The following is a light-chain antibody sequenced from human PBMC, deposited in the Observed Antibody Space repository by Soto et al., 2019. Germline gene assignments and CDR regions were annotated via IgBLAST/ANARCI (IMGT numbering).Light chain of an antibody. J-gene: IGKJ5*01. V-gene: IGKV3-11*01. CDR1: QNVDKF. Sequence: TWCLSPGETATLSARASQNVDKFLAWYQQRPGQPPRLLIFDSSNRATGVPVRFSGSGSGTVFTLTISSLGPEDSAVYYCHQRKNWPPSTFGQGTRLEIK. CDR2: DSS. CDR3: HQRKNWPPST.